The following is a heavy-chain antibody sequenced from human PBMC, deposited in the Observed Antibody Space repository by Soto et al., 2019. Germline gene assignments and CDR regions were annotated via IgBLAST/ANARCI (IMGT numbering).Heavy chain of an antibody. D-gene: IGHD4-17*01. CDR3: ARGPDDSDVPRWDY. Sequence: QVQLVQSGAEVRKPGASVRLSCKASGYTLTRFYLHWVRQAPGQGLEWMGIINTRGGTTAYAQKFRGRLTVTRDTPTSTVYMELSNLRSEDTAIYYCARGPDDSDVPRWDYWGQGTRVTVSS. CDR1: GYTLTRFY. CDR2: INTRGGTT. J-gene: IGHJ4*02. V-gene: IGHV1-46*01.